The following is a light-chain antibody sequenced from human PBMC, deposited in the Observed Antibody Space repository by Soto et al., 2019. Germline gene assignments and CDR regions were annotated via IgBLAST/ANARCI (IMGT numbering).Light chain of an antibody. V-gene: IGKV3-11*01. Sequence: EIVLTQSPATLSLSPGERATLSCRASQRVSSYLAWYQQKPGQAPRLLIYDASNRATGIPARFSGSGSGTDFTLTLSSLEPEDFAIYYCQPYNNWPLTFGGGTKV. CDR3: QPYNNWPLT. CDR2: DAS. CDR1: QRVSSY. J-gene: IGKJ4*01.